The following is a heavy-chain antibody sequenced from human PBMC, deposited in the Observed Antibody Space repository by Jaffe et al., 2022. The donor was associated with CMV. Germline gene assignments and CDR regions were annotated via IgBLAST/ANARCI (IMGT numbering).Heavy chain of an antibody. CDR3: ARSFDPDSSGWYITYYYYYMDV. J-gene: IGHJ6*03. CDR2: ISSSSSYI. D-gene: IGHD6-19*01. V-gene: IGHV3-21*01. CDR1: GFTFSSYS. Sequence: EVQLVESGGGLVKPGGSLRLSCAASGFTFSSYSMNWVRQAPGKGLEWVSSISSSSSYIYYADSVKGRFTISRDNAKNSLYLQMNSLRAEDTAVYYCARSFDPDSSGWYITYYYYYMDVWGKGTTVTVSS.